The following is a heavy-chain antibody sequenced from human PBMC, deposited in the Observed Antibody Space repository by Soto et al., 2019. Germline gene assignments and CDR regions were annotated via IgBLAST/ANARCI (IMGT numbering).Heavy chain of an antibody. CDR3: VRDGSGNLYLNWFDP. V-gene: IGHV3-48*02. CDR2: ISSHSSTL. J-gene: IGHJ5*02. Sequence: VGSLRLSGAASGFTFSSYSMNWVRQAPGKGLEWISYISSHSSTLYYADSVKGRFTISRDNAGNSLYLQMNSLRDEDTAVYYCVRDGSGNLYLNWFDPWGQGTLVTVSS. D-gene: IGHD6-19*01. CDR1: GFTFSSYS.